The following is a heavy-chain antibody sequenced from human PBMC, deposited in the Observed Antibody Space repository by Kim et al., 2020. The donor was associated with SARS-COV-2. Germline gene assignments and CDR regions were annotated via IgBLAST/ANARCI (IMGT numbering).Heavy chain of an antibody. V-gene: IGHV4-38-2*02. Sequence: SETLSLTCTVSGYSISSGYYWGWIRQPPGKGLEWIGSIYHSGSTYYNPSLKSRVTISVDTSKNQFSLKLSSVTAADTAVYYCARGIRYYYGSGSYRALDYWGQGTLVTVSS. CDR1: GYSISSGYY. D-gene: IGHD3-10*01. CDR2: IYHSGST. J-gene: IGHJ4*02. CDR3: ARGIRYYYGSGSYRALDY.